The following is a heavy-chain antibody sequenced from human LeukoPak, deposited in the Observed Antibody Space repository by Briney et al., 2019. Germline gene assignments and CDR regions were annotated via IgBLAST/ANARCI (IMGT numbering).Heavy chain of an antibody. CDR2: VNLQGST. CDR3: AREGGPYRPLDY. Sequence: SETLSLTCGVSGGSITITNYWTWVRRPPGKGLEWIGEVNLQGSTNYNPSLMGRVAISVDTSENHISLQLTSVTAADTAVYYCAREGGPYRPLDYSGQGTLVTVSS. J-gene: IGHJ4*02. CDR1: GGSITITNY. V-gene: IGHV4-4*02.